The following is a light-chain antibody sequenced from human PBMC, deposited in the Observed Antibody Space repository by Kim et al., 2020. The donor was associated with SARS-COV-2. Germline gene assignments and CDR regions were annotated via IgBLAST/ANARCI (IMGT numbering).Light chain of an antibody. J-gene: IGKJ4*02. V-gene: IGKV1-9*01. CDR2: AAS. CDR3: QQLNAYPFT. Sequence: IQLTQSPTSLSASVGDRVTITCRASQDISSSLAWYQQKPERAPKLLIYAASTLQSGVPSTFSGSGSGTRFTLTIFSLQPEDFATYYCQQLNAYPFTFGEGTKVDIK. CDR1: QDISSS.